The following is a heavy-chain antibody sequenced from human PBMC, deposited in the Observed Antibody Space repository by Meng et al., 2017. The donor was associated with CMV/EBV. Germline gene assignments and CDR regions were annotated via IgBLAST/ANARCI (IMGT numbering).Heavy chain of an antibody. V-gene: IGHV3-23*01. CDR3: AKDWSGVSTYYYYGMDV. Sequence: GESLKISCAASGFTFSSYAMSWVRQAPGKGLEWVSAISGSGGSTYYADSVKGRFTISRDNSKNTLYLRMDSLRAEDSAIYYCAKDWSGVSTYYYYGMDVWGQGTTVTVSS. J-gene: IGHJ6*02. D-gene: IGHD6-25*01. CDR1: GFTFSSYA. CDR2: ISGSGGST.